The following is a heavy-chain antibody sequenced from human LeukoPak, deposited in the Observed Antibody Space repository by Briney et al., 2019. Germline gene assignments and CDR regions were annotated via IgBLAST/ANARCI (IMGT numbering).Heavy chain of an antibody. V-gene: IGHV3-20*04. D-gene: IGHD1-26*01. J-gene: IGHJ3*02. CDR2: INWNGGST. CDR3: ARGGVEAPRGAYDAFDI. Sequence: GGSLRLSCAASGFTFDDYGMSWVRQAPGKGLEWVSGINWNGGSTGYADSVKGRFTISRDNAKNSLYLQMNSLRAEDTALYYCARGGVEAPRGAYDAFDIWGQGTMVTVSS. CDR1: GFTFDDYG.